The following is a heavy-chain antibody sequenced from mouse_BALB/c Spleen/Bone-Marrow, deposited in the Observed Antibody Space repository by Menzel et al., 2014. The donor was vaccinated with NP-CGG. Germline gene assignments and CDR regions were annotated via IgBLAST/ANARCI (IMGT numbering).Heavy chain of an antibody. J-gene: IGHJ2*01. CDR1: GYTFTRYV. Sequence: EVQLQQSGPELVKPGASVKMSCKASGYTFTRYVIHWVRQKPGQGLDWIGYINPYNEGSKYNEKFKGEATLTSDKSSHTACMELSSLTSDDSAVYYCARERDYGDYFDYWGQGTTLTVSS. CDR2: INPYNEGS. V-gene: IGHV1-14*01. CDR3: ARERDYGDYFDY. D-gene: IGHD1-1*01.